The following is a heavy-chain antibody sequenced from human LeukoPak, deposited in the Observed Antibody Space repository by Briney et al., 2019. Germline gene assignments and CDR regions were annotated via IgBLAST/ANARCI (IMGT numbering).Heavy chain of an antibody. J-gene: IGHJ4*02. D-gene: IGHD3-3*01. CDR2: ITNDGSIK. Sequence: PGRSLRLSCAASGFTFSSYAMHWVRQAPGKGLEWVAVITNDGSIKYYRDSVKGRFTISRDNSKNTLYLHMSSLRKEDTAVYYCCELGEVRVTDLDWGQGTLVTVSS. CDR3: CELGEVRVTDLD. V-gene: IGHV3-30*04. CDR1: GFTFSSYA.